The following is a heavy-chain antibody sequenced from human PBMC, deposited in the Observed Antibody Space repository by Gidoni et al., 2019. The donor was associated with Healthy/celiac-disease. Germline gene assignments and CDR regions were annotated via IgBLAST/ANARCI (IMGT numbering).Heavy chain of an antibody. D-gene: IGHD2-2*01. V-gene: IGHV3-23*01. J-gene: IGHJ5*02. CDR1: GFTFSSYA. CDR3: ANSAAMYNWFDP. CDR2: SSGSGGST. Sequence: EVQLLESGGGLVQPGGSLRLSCAASGFTFSSYAMSWVRQAPGKGLEWVSASSGSGGSTYYADSVKGRFTISRDNSKNTLYLQMNSLRAEDTAVYYCANSAAMYNWFDPWGQGTLVTVSS.